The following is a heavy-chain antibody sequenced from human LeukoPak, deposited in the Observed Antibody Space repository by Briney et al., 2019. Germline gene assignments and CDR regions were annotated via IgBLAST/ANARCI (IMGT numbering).Heavy chain of an antibody. J-gene: IGHJ6*04. CDR3: ARDLVATVVDV. D-gene: IGHD5-12*01. V-gene: IGHV3-21*01. CDR1: GFTFSSYS. CDR2: ISSSSSYI. Sequence: GGSLRLSCAASGFTFSSYSMNWVRQAPGKGLEWVSSISSSSSYIYYADSVKGRFTISRDSAKNSLYLQMNSLRAEDTAVYYCARDLVATVVDVWGKGTTVTVSS.